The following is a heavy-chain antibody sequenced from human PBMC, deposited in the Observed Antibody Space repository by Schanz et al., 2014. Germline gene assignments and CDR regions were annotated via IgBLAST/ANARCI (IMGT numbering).Heavy chain of an antibody. J-gene: IGHJ4*02. CDR2: INTGSNYI. Sequence: QVHLLESGGGLVEPGGSLRLSCAASGFSFSDYYMSWIRQAPGKGLEWISFINTGSNYINYADSVKGRFTISRDNTKNSLFLQLNSLRADDTAVYYCAKSLESCPGGRCSRGYFDYWGQGTLVTVSS. V-gene: IGHV3-11*03. CDR1: GFSFSDYY. CDR3: AKSLESCPGGRCSRGYFDY. D-gene: IGHD2-8*02.